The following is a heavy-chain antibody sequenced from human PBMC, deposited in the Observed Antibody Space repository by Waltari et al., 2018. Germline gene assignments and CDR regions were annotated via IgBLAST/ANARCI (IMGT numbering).Heavy chain of an antibody. CDR2: MGVGDTDQ. CDR3: ARERYSSGRCGTFDY. D-gene: IGHD6-19*01. CDR1: GFTFSSSV. J-gene: IGHJ4*02. Sequence: EVQLVESGGGLMQPGGSLRLSCEGSGFTFSSSVVHWVRQAPGKGLEWVSGMGVGDTDQYYAKSVKGRFTISRDKSKNTLFLQMNNLRVEDTAIYYCARERYSSGRCGTFDYWGQGTLVTVSS. V-gene: IGHV3-23*04.